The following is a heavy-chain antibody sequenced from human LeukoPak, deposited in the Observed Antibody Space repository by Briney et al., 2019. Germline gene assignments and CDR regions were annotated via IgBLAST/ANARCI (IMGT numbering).Heavy chain of an antibody. Sequence: GGSLRPSCVASGFTFSSYWMHWVRQAPGKGLVWVSRIGTDGSSTNYADSVKGRFTISRDNAKNTLYLQMNSLRAEDTAVYYCARDRYCSSASCYGGDYWGQGTLVTVSS. CDR3: ARDRYCSSASCYGGDY. J-gene: IGHJ4*02. V-gene: IGHV3-74*01. CDR2: IGTDGSST. D-gene: IGHD2-2*01. CDR1: GFTFSSYW.